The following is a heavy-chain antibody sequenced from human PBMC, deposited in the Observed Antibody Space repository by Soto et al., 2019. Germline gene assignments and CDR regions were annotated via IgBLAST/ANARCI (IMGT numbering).Heavy chain of an antibody. D-gene: IGHD3-3*01. CDR2: INAGNGNT. J-gene: IGHJ4*02. V-gene: IGHV1-3*01. CDR3: ARTSGYYFYDY. CDR1: GYTLTSYP. Sequence: ASVKVSRKTSGYTLTSYPMHLVRQAPGQRLEWMGWINAGNGNTKYSQKLQGRVTISRDTSASTAYMELSSLRSEDTAVYYCARTSGYYFYDYWGQGTLVTVSS.